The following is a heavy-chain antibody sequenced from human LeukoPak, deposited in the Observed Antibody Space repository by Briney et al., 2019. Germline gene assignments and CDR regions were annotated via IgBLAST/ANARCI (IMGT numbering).Heavy chain of an antibody. Sequence: PGGSLRLSCAASGFSFTSYAMSWVRQAPGKGLEWVSGINGGGDKTYYRDSVKGRITISRDNSKNTLYLQMNSLRAEDTAIYYCAKSRRSTLFDSWGQGTLVTVSS. D-gene: IGHD2-15*01. V-gene: IGHV3-23*01. J-gene: IGHJ4*02. CDR2: INGGGDKT. CDR3: AKSRRSTLFDS. CDR1: GFSFTSYA.